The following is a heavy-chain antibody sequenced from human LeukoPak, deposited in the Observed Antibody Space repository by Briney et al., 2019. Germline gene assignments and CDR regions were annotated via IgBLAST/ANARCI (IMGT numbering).Heavy chain of an antibody. D-gene: IGHD5-12*01. CDR3: ARYLALGHRKYYFDY. CDR1: GGSISSSSYY. J-gene: IGHJ4*02. Sequence: PSETLSLTCTVSGGSISSSSYYWGWIRQPPGKGLEWIGSIYYSGSTYYNPSLKSRVTISVDTSKNQFSLKLSSVTAADTAVYYCARYLALGHRKYYFDYWGQGTLVTVSS. V-gene: IGHV4-39*07. CDR2: IYYSGST.